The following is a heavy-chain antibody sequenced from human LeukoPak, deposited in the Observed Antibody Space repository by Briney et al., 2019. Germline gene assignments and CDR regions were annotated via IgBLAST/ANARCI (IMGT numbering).Heavy chain of an antibody. V-gene: IGHV4-39*07. Sequence: PLETLSLTCTVSGGSISSSSYYWGWIRQPPGKGLEWIGSIYYSGSTYYNPSLKSRVTISVDTSKNQFSLKLSSVTAADTAVYYCARDLSVQGIGELLSPFDYWGQGTLVTVSS. CDR1: GGSISSSSYY. CDR2: IYYSGST. CDR3: ARDLSVQGIGELLSPFDY. J-gene: IGHJ4*02. D-gene: IGHD3-10*01.